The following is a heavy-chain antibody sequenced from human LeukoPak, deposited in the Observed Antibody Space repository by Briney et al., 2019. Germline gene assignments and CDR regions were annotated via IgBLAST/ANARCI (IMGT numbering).Heavy chain of an antibody. CDR2: IRVRSNYI. D-gene: IGHD3-22*01. Sequence: PGGCLRLSCAASGYTFSSFSINSVRQAPGKGLGLVSSIRVRSNYIYYAESVRGRFSISRDDARNSLYLQLSSLRAEDTAVYYCVRLRRNSDSSGYYYYYDYWRQRTLLSVSS. CDR1: GYTFSSFS. J-gene: IGHJ4*02. V-gene: IGHV3-21*03. CDR3: VRLRRNSDSSGYYYYYDY.